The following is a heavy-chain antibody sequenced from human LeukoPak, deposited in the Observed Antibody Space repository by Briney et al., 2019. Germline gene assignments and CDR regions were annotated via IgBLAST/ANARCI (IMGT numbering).Heavy chain of an antibody. Sequence: GGSLGLSCTASGFTFGDYAMSWFRQAPGKGLEWVGFIRSKAYGGTTEYAASVKGRFTISRDDSKSIAYLQMNSLKTEDTAVYYCTRVRRSGSYYAPFYWGQGTLVTVSS. CDR3: TRVRRSGSYYAPFY. CDR1: GFTFGDYA. V-gene: IGHV3-49*03. J-gene: IGHJ4*02. D-gene: IGHD1-26*01. CDR2: IRSKAYGGTT.